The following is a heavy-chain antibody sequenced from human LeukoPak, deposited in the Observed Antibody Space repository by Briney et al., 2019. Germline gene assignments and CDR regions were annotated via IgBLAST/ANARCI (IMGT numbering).Heavy chain of an antibody. D-gene: IGHD5-12*01. V-gene: IGHV1-2*02. J-gene: IGHJ4*02. CDR1: GYTFTGYY. CDR2: INPNSGGT. Sequence: ASVTVSFKASGYTFTGYYMHWVRQAPGQGLEWMGWINPNSGGTNYAQKFQGRVTMTRDTSISTAYMELSRLRSDDTAVYCCAREGESGYDYHYWGQGTLVTVSS. CDR3: AREGESGYDYHY.